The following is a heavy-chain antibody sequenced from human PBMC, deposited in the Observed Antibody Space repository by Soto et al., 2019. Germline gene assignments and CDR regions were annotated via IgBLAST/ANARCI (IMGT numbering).Heavy chain of an antibody. J-gene: IGHJ1*01. Sequence: QPGGSLRLSCAASGFTFSSYAMHWVRQAPGKGLEWVAVISYDGSNKYYADSVKGRFTISRDNSKKTLYLQMNSLRAEDTAVYYCARDPELDFQHWGQGTLVTVYS. V-gene: IGHV3-30-3*01. CDR1: GFTFSSYA. D-gene: IGHD3-10*01. CDR3: ARDPELDFQH. CDR2: ISYDGSNK.